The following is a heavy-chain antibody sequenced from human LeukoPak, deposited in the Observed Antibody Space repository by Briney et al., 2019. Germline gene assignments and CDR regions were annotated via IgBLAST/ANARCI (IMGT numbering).Heavy chain of an antibody. CDR3: ARDPTDIVVVPAAEYYYYYYMDV. Sequence: PSETLSLTCTVSGGSISSYYWSWIRQPAGKGLEWIGRIYTSRSTNYNPSLKSRVTMSVDTSKNQFSLKLSSVTAADTAVYYCARDPTDIVVVPAAEYYYYYYMDVWGKGTTVTVSS. CDR1: GGSISSYY. D-gene: IGHD2-2*01. J-gene: IGHJ6*03. V-gene: IGHV4-4*07. CDR2: IYTSRST.